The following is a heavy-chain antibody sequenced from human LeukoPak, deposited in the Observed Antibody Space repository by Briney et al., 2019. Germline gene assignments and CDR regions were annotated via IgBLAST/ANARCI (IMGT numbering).Heavy chain of an antibody. CDR2: IIPIFGTA. D-gene: IGHD2-2*01. CDR3: ARVGSSVVPAASMGDFRFDP. CDR1: GGTFSSYA. Sequence: SVKVSCKASGGTFSSYAISWVRQAPGQGLEWVGGIIPIFGTANYAQKFQGRVTITADESTSTAYMELSSLRSEDTAVYYCARVGSSVVPAASMGDFRFDPWGQGTLVTVSS. J-gene: IGHJ5*02. V-gene: IGHV1-69*01.